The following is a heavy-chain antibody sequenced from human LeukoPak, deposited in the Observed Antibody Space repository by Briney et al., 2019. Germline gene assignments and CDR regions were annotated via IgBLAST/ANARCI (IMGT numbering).Heavy chain of an antibody. J-gene: IGHJ5*02. CDR3: ARGRSSSWLNWFDP. CDR2: INHSGST. D-gene: IGHD6-13*01. CDR1: GGSFSGCY. Sequence: SETLSLTCAVYGGSFSGCYWSWIRQPPGKGLEWIGEINHSGSTNYNPSLKSRVTISVDTSKNQFSLKLSSVTAADTAVYYCARGRSSSWLNWFDPWGQGTLVTVSS. V-gene: IGHV4-34*01.